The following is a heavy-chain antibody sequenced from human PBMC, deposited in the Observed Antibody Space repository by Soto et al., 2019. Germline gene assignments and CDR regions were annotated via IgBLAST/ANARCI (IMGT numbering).Heavy chain of an antibody. V-gene: IGHV4-39*01. CDR1: GGSISSSSYY. CDR2: IYYSGST. Sequence: SETLSLTCTVSGGSISSSSYYWGWIRQPPGKGLEWIGSIYYSGSTYYNPSLKSRVTISVDTSKNQFSLRLSSVTAADTAVYYCARGDDSSGSISMSWGQGTLVTVSS. CDR3: ARGDDSSGSISMS. D-gene: IGHD3-22*01. J-gene: IGHJ5*02.